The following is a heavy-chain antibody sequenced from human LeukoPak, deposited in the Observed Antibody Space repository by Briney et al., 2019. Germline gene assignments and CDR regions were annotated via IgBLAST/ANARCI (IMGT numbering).Heavy chain of an antibody. V-gene: IGHV3-30-3*01. CDR3: ARSLPVTTVSSLDY. D-gene: IGHD4-17*01. Sequence: QPGGALRLSCAAPGFTFGSYAMHSVRQAPAKGLERVAVISYDGSNNYYADSVKGRFTISRDNSEHPLYVQMNSLRAEDTAVYYCARSLPVTTVSSLDYWGQGTLVTVSS. J-gene: IGHJ4*02. CDR2: ISYDGSNN. CDR1: GFTFGSYA.